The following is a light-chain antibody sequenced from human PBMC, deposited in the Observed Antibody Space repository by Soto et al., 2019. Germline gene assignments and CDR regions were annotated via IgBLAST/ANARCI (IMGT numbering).Light chain of an antibody. Sequence: QSVLTQPASVSGCPGQSITISCTGTSGDIGSSNRVSWYQQHPGKAPKLIIYEVTDRPSGVSNRFSGSKSGTTASLTISGLQAEDEAEYYCSSYTNINTRACVFGTGTKVTVL. CDR2: EVT. CDR1: SGDIGSSNR. CDR3: SSYTNINTRACV. J-gene: IGLJ1*01. V-gene: IGLV2-14*01.